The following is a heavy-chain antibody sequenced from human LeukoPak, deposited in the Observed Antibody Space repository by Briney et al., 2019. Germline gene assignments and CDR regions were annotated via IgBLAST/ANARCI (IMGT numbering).Heavy chain of an antibody. CDR2: INPSGGST. CDR1: GYTFTSYY. V-gene: IGHV1-46*01. J-gene: IGHJ4*02. Sequence: ASVQFSCQASGYTFTSYYMHWVRQAPGQGLEWMGIINPSGGSTSYAQKFQGRVTMTRDTSTSTVYMELSSLRSEDTAVYYCARISGSYYGFDYWGQGTLVTVSS. D-gene: IGHD1-26*01. CDR3: ARISGSYYGFDY.